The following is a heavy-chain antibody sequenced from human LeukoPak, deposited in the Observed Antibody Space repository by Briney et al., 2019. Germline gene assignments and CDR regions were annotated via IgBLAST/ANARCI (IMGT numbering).Heavy chain of an antibody. V-gene: IGHV3-33*08. CDR1: GFTFSNYG. CDR2: IWYDGSNK. CDR3: ARDQGCSSTSCYSLFFHY. D-gene: IGHD2-2*01. J-gene: IGHJ4*02. Sequence: GGSLRLSCTASGFTFSNYGLNWVRQAPGKGLEWVAIIWYDGSNKYYADSVKGRFTISRDNSKNTLYLQMNSLRAEDTAVYYCARDQGCSSTSCYSLFFHYWGQGTLVTVSS.